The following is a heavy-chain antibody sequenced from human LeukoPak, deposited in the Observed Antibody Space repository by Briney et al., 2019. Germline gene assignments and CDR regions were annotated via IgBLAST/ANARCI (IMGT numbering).Heavy chain of an antibody. J-gene: IGHJ3*02. CDR1: GFTFCTYG. CDR3: AKAGGSGSYFDAFDI. D-gene: IGHD1-26*01. Sequence: PGGSLRLSCATSGFTFCTYGMNWVRQAPGKGLEWLAFIRYDRSNKYYAASVKSRFTISRDNSKNTLYLQMNSLRPEDTAVHYCAKAGGSGSYFDAFDIWGQGTMVTVSS. CDR2: IRYDRSNK. V-gene: IGHV3-30*02.